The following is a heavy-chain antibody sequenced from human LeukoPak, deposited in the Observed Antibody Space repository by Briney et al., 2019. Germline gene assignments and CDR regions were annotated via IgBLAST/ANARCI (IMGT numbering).Heavy chain of an antibody. CDR2: IHYSGGT. D-gene: IGHD4-17*01. V-gene: IGHV4-39*01. Sequence: SETLSLTCAVSGDSISSSSYYWSWIRQPPEKGLEWIGTIHYSGGTYHNPSLKSRVTLSVDTSKNQFSLKVAPVTAADMATYYCARYSTVTRFDYWGQGTLATVSS. J-gene: IGHJ4*02. CDR1: GDSISSSSYY. CDR3: ARYSTVTRFDY.